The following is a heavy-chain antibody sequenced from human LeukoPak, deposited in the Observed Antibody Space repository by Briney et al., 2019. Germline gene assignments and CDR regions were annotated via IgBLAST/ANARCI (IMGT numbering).Heavy chain of an antibody. CDR1: GGSISSSSYY. CDR3: ARRGIAAFSWFDP. Sequence: SETLSLTCTVSGGSISSSSYYWGWIRQPPGKGLEWIGSIYYSGSTYYNPSLKSRVTISVDTSKNQFSLKLSSVTAADTAVYYCARRGIAAFSWFDPWGQGTLVTVSS. CDR2: IYYSGST. D-gene: IGHD6-13*01. V-gene: IGHV4-39*07. J-gene: IGHJ5*02.